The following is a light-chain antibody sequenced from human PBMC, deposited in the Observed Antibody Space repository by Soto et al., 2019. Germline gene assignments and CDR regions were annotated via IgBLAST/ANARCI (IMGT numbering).Light chain of an antibody. CDR3: QKYNTASWT. CDR2: AAS. J-gene: IGKJ1*01. Sequence: DIQVTQSPSSLSASVGDGITITCRASQGISNYLAWYQLKPGKSPKLLIYAASTLQSWVPSRFSGNGSGTDFTLPISSLQPEDVASYYCQKYNTASWTFGQGTKVDIK. V-gene: IGKV1-27*01. CDR1: QGISNY.